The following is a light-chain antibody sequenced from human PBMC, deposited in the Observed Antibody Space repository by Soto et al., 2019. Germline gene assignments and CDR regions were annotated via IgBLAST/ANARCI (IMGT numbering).Light chain of an antibody. V-gene: IGKV1-5*03. CDR2: KAS. CDR1: QSISSW. J-gene: IGKJ1*01. Sequence: DIQMTQSPSTLSASVGDRVTITCRASQSISSWLAWYQQKPGKAPNLLIYKASFLRSGVPSRFSGSGSGTEFTLTISSLQPDDFANYYCHQYSIYSRTFGQGTKVELK. CDR3: HQYSIYSRT.